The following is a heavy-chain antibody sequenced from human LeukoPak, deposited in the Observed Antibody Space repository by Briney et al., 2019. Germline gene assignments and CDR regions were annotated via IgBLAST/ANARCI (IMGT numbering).Heavy chain of an antibody. V-gene: IGHV4-4*07. CDR3: GTQILLCPYY. J-gene: IGHJ4*02. CDR2: IYTSGST. D-gene: IGHD2/OR15-2a*01. CDR1: DVSISNYY. Sequence: NPSETLSLTSTVSDVSISNYYWSWIRQPAGKGLEWIGRIYTSGSTNYNPSLKSRVTMSVDTSKNQFSLKLSSVTAADTAVYYCGTQILLCPYYWGQGTPVTVSS.